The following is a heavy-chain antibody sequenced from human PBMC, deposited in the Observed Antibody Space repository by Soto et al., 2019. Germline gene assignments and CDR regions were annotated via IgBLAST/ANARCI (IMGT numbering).Heavy chain of an antibody. Sequence: PGGSLRLSCAASGFTFSSYRMNWVRQAPGKGLEWVSSISSSSSYIYYADSVKGRFTISRDNAKNSLYLQMNSLRAEDTAVYYWAREGSGIYYWSSGMAVGAQGPTVTVPS. D-gene: IGHD3-10*01. V-gene: IGHV3-21*01. CDR2: ISSSSSYI. J-gene: IGHJ6*02. CDR1: GFTFSSYR. CDR3: AREGSGIYYWSSGMAV.